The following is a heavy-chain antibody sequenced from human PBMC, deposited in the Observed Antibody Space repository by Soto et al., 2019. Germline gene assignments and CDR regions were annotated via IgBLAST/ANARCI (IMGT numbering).Heavy chain of an antibody. CDR3: ARDLWGYCGADCYPLDV. Sequence: SETLSLTCTVSGASISSYYWSWIRQPPGKGLEWIGYMYNTGSTIYNPSLKSRVTISVDTSKNQFSLKLNSVTAADTAVYYCARDLWGYCGADCYPLDVWGQGTTVTVS. V-gene: IGHV4-59*01. J-gene: IGHJ6*02. CDR2: MYNTGST. D-gene: IGHD2-21*02. CDR1: GASISSYY.